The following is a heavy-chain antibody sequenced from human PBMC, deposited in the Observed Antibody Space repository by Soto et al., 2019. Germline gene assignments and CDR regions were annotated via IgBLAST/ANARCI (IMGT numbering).Heavy chain of an antibody. Sequence: QVQLQESGPGLVKPSQTLSLTCTVSGGSISSGGYYWSWIRQHPGKGLEWIGYIYYSGSTYYNPSLKSRVTISVGTSKTQFALKLSSVTAADTAVYYWARDLGAGRAFDIWGQGTMVSVSS. V-gene: IGHV4-31*03. J-gene: IGHJ3*02. CDR1: GGSISSGGYY. CDR3: ARDLGAGRAFDI. CDR2: IYYSGST. D-gene: IGHD1-1*01.